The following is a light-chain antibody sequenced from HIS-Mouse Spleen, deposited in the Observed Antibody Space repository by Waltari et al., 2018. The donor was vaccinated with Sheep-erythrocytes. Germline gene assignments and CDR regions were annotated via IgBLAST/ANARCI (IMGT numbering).Light chain of an antibody. CDR2: WAS. Sequence: DIVMTQSPDSLAVSLGERATINCKSSQSVLYSSNNKNYLAWYQQKPGQPPKLLIYWASTRESGVPYRFSGSGSGTDFTLTISSLQAEDVAVYYCQQYYSTLLTFGGGTK. V-gene: IGKV4-1*01. CDR1: QSVLYSSNNKNY. CDR3: QQYYSTLLT. J-gene: IGKJ4*01.